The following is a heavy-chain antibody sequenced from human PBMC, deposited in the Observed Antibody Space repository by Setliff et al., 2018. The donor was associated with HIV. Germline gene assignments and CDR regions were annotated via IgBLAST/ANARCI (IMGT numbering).Heavy chain of an antibody. Sequence: ASVKVSCKASGYTFTKYAMNWVRQAPGQGLEWMGWINTNTGNPMYAQGFTGRFVFSLDTSASTAYLQISSLKAEDTAVYYCARELSPTGTDWGRGTLVTVSS. CDR2: INTNTGNP. CDR1: GYTFTKYA. J-gene: IGHJ4*02. CDR3: ARELSPTGTD. D-gene: IGHD1-7*01. V-gene: IGHV7-4-1*02.